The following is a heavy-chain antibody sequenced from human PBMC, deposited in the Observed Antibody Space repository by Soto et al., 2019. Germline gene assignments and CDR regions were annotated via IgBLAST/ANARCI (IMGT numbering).Heavy chain of an antibody. V-gene: IGHV1-18*01. CDR1: GYTLTSYG. J-gene: IGHJ5*02. CDR3: ARDIHRHSSSWPGRGWFDP. CDR2: ISAYNGNT. Sequence: ASVKLSCKASGYTLTSYGIIWLRQARGQGLEWMGWISAYNGNTNYAQKFQGRVTMTTDTSTSTAYMELRSLRSDDTAVYYCARDIHRHSSSWPGRGWFDPWGQGTLVTVSS. D-gene: IGHD6-13*01.